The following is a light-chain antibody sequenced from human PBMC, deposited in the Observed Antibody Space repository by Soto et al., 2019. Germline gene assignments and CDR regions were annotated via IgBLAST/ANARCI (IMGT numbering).Light chain of an antibody. J-gene: IGLJ1*01. CDR2: EVA. CDR3: ISYAGSTTFYV. V-gene: IGLV2-8*01. CDR1: SSDVGAYNY. Sequence: SVLTQPPSASGSPGQSVTISCGGTSSDVGAYNYVPWYQQHPGKAPKLMIYEVAKRPSGVPDRFSGSKSGTTASLTVSGLQPEDEADYYAISYAGSTTFYVVGTRTRSQS.